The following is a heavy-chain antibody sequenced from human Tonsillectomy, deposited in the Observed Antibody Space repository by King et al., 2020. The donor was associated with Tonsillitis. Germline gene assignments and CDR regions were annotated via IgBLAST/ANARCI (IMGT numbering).Heavy chain of an antibody. Sequence: VQLVESGGGVVQPGRSLRLSCAGSGFTFSDYAIHWVRQAPGKGLEWVAIISYDGAEKNFTDFVKGRFTISRDNSKSTLSLQMNNLRPEDTAVYYCARAGTPGPQHSYYYYGMDVWGQGTPVTVSS. J-gene: IGHJ6*02. CDR2: ISYDGAEK. D-gene: IGHD3-10*01. CDR3: ARAGTPGPQHSYYYYGMDV. CDR1: GFTFSDYA. V-gene: IGHV3-30*04.